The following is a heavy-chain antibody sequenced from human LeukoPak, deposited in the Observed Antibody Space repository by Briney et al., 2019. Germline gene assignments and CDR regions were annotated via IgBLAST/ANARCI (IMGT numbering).Heavy chain of an antibody. Sequence: ASVKVSCKASGYTFTSYGISWVRQAPGQGLEWMGGIIPMSETTNYAQKFQGRVTMTADQSTTTVYLELSSLRSEDTAVYYCAREFRPFTGDYGPFDHWGQGTLVTVSS. CDR3: AREFRPFTGDYGPFDH. D-gene: IGHD4-17*01. CDR1: GYTFTSYG. CDR2: IIPMSETT. J-gene: IGHJ4*02. V-gene: IGHV1-69*13.